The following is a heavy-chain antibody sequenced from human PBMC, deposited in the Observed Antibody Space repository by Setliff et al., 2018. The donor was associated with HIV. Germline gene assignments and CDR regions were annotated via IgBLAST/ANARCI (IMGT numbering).Heavy chain of an antibody. Sequence: SETLSLTCTVSGGSINSRSYYWAWIRQPPGKGLEWVASTYFSGTPYYNPSLKNRVTISVDTSKNQFSLKLSSVTAADTAVYYCARRGMWSYEAGGNPTATFDYWGQGVLVTVSS. J-gene: IGHJ4*02. D-gene: IGHD2-15*01. CDR2: TYFSGTP. V-gene: IGHV4-39*01. CDR3: ARRGMWSYEAGGNPTATFDY. CDR1: GGSINSRSYY.